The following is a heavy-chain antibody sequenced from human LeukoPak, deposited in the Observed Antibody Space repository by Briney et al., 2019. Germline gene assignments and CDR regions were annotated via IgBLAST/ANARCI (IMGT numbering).Heavy chain of an antibody. V-gene: IGHV4-30-2*01. CDR3: ARQDFWSGYFSSYSDY. CDR2: IYHSGST. J-gene: IGHJ4*02. CDR1: GGSISSGGYY. D-gene: IGHD3-3*01. Sequence: SQTLSLTCTISGGSISSGGYYWSWIRQPPGKGLEWIGYIYHSGSTYYNPSLKSRVTISVDRSKNQFSLKLSSVTAADTAVYYCARQDFWSGYFSSYSDYWGQGTLVTVSS.